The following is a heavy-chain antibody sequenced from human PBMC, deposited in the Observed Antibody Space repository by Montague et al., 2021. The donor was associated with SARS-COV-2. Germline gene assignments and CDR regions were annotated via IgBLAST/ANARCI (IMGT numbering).Heavy chain of an antibody. V-gene: IGHV4-34*01. CDR1: GGSFSDYN. CDR2: INHGGST. CDR3: ARGAPGY. Sequence: SETLSLTCAVYGGSFSDYNCTWIRKPQGEGMEWIGKINHGGSTKYNPSLTSRFTISIDTSKKQISLNLTSVTASDAAVYYSARGAPGYWGQGTLVTVSS. J-gene: IGHJ4*02. D-gene: IGHD1-1*01.